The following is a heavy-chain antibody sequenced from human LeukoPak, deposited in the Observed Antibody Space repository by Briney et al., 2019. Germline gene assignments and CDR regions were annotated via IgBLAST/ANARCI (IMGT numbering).Heavy chain of an antibody. CDR2: IHYSGST. CDR1: GYSISSAYY. D-gene: IGHD5-24*01. J-gene: IGHJ4*02. CDR3: ARRGSGYNTCFDY. V-gene: IGHV4-38-2*01. Sequence: KPSETLSLTCAVSGYSISSAYYWDWIRQPPGKGLEWIGGIHYSGSTYYSPSLKSRLTISVDMSKNQFSLKLTSVTAADTAVYYCARRGSGYNTCFDYWGQGTLVTVSS.